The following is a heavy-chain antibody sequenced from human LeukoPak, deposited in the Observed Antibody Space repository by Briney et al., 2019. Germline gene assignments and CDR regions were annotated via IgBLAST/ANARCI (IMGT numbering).Heavy chain of an antibody. CDR1: GDSISSDGYS. Sequence: SETLSLTCTVSGDSISSDGYSWTWIRQPPGKGLEWIGHISYSGNTYYNPSLKSRVTLSMDASKNQFSLNLTSVTAADTAIYYRARDFLRTASPDAFDFWGQGTMVTVSS. J-gene: IGHJ3*01. CDR2: ISYSGNT. V-gene: IGHV4-31*03. CDR3: ARDFLRTASPDAFDF. D-gene: IGHD2-21*02.